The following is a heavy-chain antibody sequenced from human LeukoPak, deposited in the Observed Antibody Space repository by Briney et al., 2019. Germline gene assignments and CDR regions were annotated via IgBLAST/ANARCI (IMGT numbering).Heavy chain of an antibody. Sequence: SETLSLTCTVSGRPDSSGSYYWSWIRQPPGRGLEWIGDIYYSGSTNYNTSLKSRVTISIDTSKNQFSLKLSSVTAADTAVYFCARGRSSSWYSPFAYWGQGTLLTVSS. CDR2: IYYSGST. V-gene: IGHV4-61*01. D-gene: IGHD6-13*01. CDR3: ARGRSSSWYSPFAY. J-gene: IGHJ4*02. CDR1: GRPDSSGSYY.